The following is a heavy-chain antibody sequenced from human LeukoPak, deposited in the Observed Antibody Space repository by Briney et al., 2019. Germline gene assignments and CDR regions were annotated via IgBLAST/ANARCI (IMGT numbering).Heavy chain of an antibody. CDR1: GGSISSYY. D-gene: IGHD3-3*01. Sequence: SGTLSLTCTVSGGSISSYYWSWIRQPPGKGLEWIGYIYYSGSTNYNPSLKSRVTISVDTSKNQFSLKLSSVIAADTAVYYCARGNYDFWSGYYASYMDVWGQGTTVTVSS. J-gene: IGHJ6*02. V-gene: IGHV4-59*01. CDR3: ARGNYDFWSGYYASYMDV. CDR2: IYYSGST.